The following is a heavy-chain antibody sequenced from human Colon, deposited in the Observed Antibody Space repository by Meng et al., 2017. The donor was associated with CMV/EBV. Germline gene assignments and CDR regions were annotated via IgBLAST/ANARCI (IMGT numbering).Heavy chain of an antibody. CDR1: GFTFNTYA. CDR3: ARDTQDIVVVPAAIWRYYGMDV. CDR2: ISYDGSNK. V-gene: IGHV3-30*04. J-gene: IGHJ6*02. Sequence: GESLKISCAASGFTFNTYAMEWVRQAPGKGLEWVAVISYDGSNKYYADSVKGRFTISRDNSKNTLYLQMNSLRAEDTAVYYCARDTQDIVVVPAAIWRYYGMDVWGQGTTVTVSS. D-gene: IGHD2-2*02.